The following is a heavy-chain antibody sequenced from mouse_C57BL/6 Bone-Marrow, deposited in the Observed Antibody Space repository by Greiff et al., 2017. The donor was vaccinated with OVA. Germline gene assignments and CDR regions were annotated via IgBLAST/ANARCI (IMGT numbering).Heavy chain of an antibody. CDR2: IWRGGST. V-gene: IGHV2-5*01. Sequence: QVQLKESGPGLVQPSQSLSITCTVSGFSLTSYGVHWVRQSPGQGLEWLGVIWRGGSTDYNAAFMSRLSITKDNSKSQVFFKMNSLQADDTAIYYCAKKELLGYAMDYWGQGTSVTVSS. J-gene: IGHJ4*01. D-gene: IGHD1-1*01. CDR1: GFSLTSYG. CDR3: AKKELLGYAMDY.